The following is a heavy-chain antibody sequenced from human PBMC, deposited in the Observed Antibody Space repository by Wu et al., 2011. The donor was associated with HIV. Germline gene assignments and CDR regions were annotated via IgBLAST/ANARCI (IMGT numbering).Heavy chain of an antibody. CDR2: FDPANGQT. V-gene: IGHV1-24*01. CDR3: STHWELLRGDGAFDI. D-gene: IGHD1-26*01. Sequence: LVQSGAEVKKAGASVKVSCKVSGYSLTEFSMHWVRQAPAKGLEWMGSFDPANGQTIFAQKFQGRVTMTEDKSTDTAYMELHSLRSDDTAVYYCSTHWELLRGDGAFDIWGQGTVVTVSS. J-gene: IGHJ3*02. CDR1: GYSLTEFS.